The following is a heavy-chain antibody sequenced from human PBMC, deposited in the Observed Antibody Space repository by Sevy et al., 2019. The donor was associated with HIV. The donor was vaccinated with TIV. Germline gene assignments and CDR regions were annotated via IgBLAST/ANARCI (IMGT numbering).Heavy chain of an antibody. CDR2: ISYDGRNK. Sequence: GGSLRLSCAASGFTFSSYAMHWVRQAPGKGLEWVAVISYDGRNKYYADSGKGRFTISRDNSKNTLYLQMNSLRAEDTAVYYCARDDSSGYLFDAFDIWGQGTMVTVSS. CDR3: ARDDSSGYLFDAFDI. D-gene: IGHD3-22*01. V-gene: IGHV3-30*04. J-gene: IGHJ3*02. CDR1: GFTFSSYA.